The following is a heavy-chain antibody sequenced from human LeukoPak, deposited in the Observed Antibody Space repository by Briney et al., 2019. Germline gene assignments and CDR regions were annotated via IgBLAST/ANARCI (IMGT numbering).Heavy chain of an antibody. CDR2: FDPEDGET. V-gene: IGHV1-24*01. J-gene: IGHJ4*02. D-gene: IGHD4-17*01. CDR3: ATSTVTTPGLVDY. Sequence: VSVKVSYKVSGYTLTELSMHWVRQAPGKGLEWMGGFDPEDGETIYAQKFQGRVTMTEDTSTDTAYMELSSLRSEDTAVYYCATSTVTTPGLVDYWGQGTLVTVSS. CDR1: GYTLTELS.